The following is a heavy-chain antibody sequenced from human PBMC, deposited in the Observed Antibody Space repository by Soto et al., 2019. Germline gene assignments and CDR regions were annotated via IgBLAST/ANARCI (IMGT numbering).Heavy chain of an antibody. CDR1: GFTFSSYA. Sequence: SLRLSCAASGFTFSSYAMSWVRQAPGKGLEWVSAISGSGGSAYYADSVKGRFTISRDNSKNTLYLQMNSLRAEDTAVYYCACYYYGSGSYYRPHYYYGMDVWGQGTTVTVS. V-gene: IGHV3-23*01. CDR2: ISGSGGSA. CDR3: ACYYYGSGSYYRPHYYYGMDV. J-gene: IGHJ6*02. D-gene: IGHD3-10*01.